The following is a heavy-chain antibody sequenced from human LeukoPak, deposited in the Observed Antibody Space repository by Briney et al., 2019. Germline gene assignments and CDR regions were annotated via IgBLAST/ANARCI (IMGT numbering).Heavy chain of an antibody. V-gene: IGHV1-3*03. Sequence: ASVKVSCKASGYTFTSYAMHWVRQAPGQRLEWMGWINAGNGNTKYSQEFQGRVTITRDTSASTAYMELSSLRSEDMAVYYCARLDYYDSSGYGHDYWGQGTLVTVSS. CDR2: INAGNGNT. D-gene: IGHD3-22*01. CDR3: ARLDYYDSSGYGHDY. J-gene: IGHJ4*02. CDR1: GYTFTSYA.